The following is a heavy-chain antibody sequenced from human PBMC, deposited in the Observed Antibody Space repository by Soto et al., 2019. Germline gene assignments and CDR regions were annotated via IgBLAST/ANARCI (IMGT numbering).Heavy chain of an antibody. Sequence: ESGGGVVQPGRSLRLSCAASGFTFRNYGLHWVRQAPGKGLEWVAVISYDGSNTYYTDSVKGRFTISRDNFQNTLYLQMDSLRTDDTAVYYCAKGDLDTSMAMAFDYWGQGTLVTVSS. CDR2: ISYDGSNT. J-gene: IGHJ4*02. D-gene: IGHD5-18*01. CDR1: GFTFRNYG. V-gene: IGHV3-30*18. CDR3: AKGDLDTSMAMAFDY.